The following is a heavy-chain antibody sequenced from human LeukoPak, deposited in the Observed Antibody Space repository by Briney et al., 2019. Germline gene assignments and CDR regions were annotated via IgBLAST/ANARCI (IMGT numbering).Heavy chain of an antibody. CDR2: IKEDGNEK. CDR3: AKDLEGGSPYYFDY. J-gene: IGHJ4*02. V-gene: IGHV3-7*03. Sequence: GGSLRLSCAASGFAFRSYWMTWVRQAPGKGLEWVANIKEDGNEKYYVDSVKGRFTISRDNSKNTLYLQMNRLRAEDTAVYYCAKDLEGGSPYYFDYWGQGTLVTVSS. CDR1: GFAFRSYW. D-gene: IGHD3-16*01.